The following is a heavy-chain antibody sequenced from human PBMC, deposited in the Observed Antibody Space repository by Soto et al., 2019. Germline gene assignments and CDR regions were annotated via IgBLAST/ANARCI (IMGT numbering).Heavy chain of an antibody. Sequence: ASVKVSCKASGYTFTSYGISWVRQAPGQGLEWMGWISAYNGNTNYAQKLQGRVTMTTDTSTSTAYMELRSLRSDDTAVYHCARVTSSSWSYYYYYGMDVWGQGTTVTVSS. CDR3: ARVTSSSWSYYYYYGMDV. CDR2: ISAYNGNT. D-gene: IGHD6-13*01. J-gene: IGHJ6*02. CDR1: GYTFTSYG. V-gene: IGHV1-18*01.